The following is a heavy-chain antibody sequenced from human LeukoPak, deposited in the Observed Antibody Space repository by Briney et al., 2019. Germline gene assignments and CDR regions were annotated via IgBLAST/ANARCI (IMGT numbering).Heavy chain of an antibody. CDR3: ARGLLNYDFRSGFDP. D-gene: IGHD3-3*01. V-gene: IGHV4-59*01. CDR2: IYYSGST. J-gene: IGHJ5*02. CDR1: GGSISSYY. Sequence: SETLSLTCTVSGGSISSYYWSWIRQPPGKGLEWIGYIYYSGSTNYNPSLKSRVTISVDTSKNQFSLKLSSVTAADTAVYYCARGLLNYDFRSGFDPWGQGTLVTVSS.